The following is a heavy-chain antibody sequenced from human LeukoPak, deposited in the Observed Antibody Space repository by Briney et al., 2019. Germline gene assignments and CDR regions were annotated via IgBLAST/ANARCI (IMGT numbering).Heavy chain of an antibody. Sequence: PGGSLRLSCAASGFSFSNHAMHWVRQAPGKGLEYVSAISSNGESTYYADSVKGRFSISRDNSKNTLYLQMGSLGAEDMAVYYCARDPERAIFGVASVTDYWGQGTLVTVSS. CDR1: GFSFSNHA. CDR2: ISSNGEST. V-gene: IGHV3-64*02. CDR3: ARDPERAIFGVASVTDY. D-gene: IGHD3-3*01. J-gene: IGHJ4*02.